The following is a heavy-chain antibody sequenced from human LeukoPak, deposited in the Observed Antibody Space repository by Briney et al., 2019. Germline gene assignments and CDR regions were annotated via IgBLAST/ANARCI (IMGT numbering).Heavy chain of an antibody. Sequence: TSETLSLTCTVSGGSISSGGYYWSWIRQHPGKGLEWIGYIYYSGSTYYNPSLKSRVTISVDTSKNQFSLKLSSVTAADTAVYYCARGKGGVNQFDYWGQGTLVTVSS. CDR1: GGSISSGGYY. J-gene: IGHJ4*02. V-gene: IGHV4-31*03. D-gene: IGHD1-14*01. CDR3: ARGKGGVNQFDY. CDR2: IYYSGST.